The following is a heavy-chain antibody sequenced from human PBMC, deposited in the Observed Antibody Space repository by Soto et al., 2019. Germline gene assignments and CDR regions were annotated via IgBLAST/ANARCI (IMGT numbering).Heavy chain of an antibody. CDR2: INPNSGGT. CDR1: GYTFTGYY. CDR3: ARATASLGATPYYFDY. Sequence: GASVKVSCKASGYTFTGYYMHCVRQAPGQGLEWMGWINPNSGGTNYAQKFQGRVTMTRDTSISTAYMELSRLRSDDTAVYYCARATASLGATPYYFDYWGQGTLVTVSS. J-gene: IGHJ4*02. D-gene: IGHD1-26*01. V-gene: IGHV1-2*02.